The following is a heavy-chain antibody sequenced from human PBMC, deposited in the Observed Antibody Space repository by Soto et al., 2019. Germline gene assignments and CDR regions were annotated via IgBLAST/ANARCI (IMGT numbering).Heavy chain of an antibody. D-gene: IGHD6-13*01. Sequence: PAETLSLTCAVSGYSIRSGYFWGWIRQPTGKGLEWIGSMYHSGITYYNLSLKSRVTISVDTSKNQLSLKLSSATAADTAVYYCARSMYSTAAPLSYGMDVWGQGTPVTVS. J-gene: IGHJ6*02. CDR2: MYHSGIT. V-gene: IGHV4-38-2*01. CDR1: GYSIRSGYF. CDR3: ARSMYSTAAPLSYGMDV.